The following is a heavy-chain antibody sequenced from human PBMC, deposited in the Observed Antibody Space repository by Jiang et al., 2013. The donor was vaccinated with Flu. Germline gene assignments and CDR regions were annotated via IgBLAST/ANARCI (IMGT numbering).Heavy chain of an antibody. CDR2: IIPILGIA. CDR3: ASPRQPSYYDSSGYYDY. Sequence: SGAEVKKPGSSVKVSCKAPGGTFSSYAISWVRQAPGQGLEWMGRIIPILGIANYAQKFQGRVTITADKSTSTAYMELSSLRSEDTAVYYCASPRQPSYYDSSGYYDYWGQGTLVTVSS. V-gene: IGHV1-69*04. J-gene: IGHJ4*02. CDR1: GGTFSSYA. D-gene: IGHD3-22*01.